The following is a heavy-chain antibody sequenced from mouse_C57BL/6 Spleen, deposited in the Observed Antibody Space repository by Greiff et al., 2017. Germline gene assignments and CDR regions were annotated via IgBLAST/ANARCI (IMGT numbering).Heavy chain of an antibody. J-gene: IGHJ2*01. V-gene: IGHV5-4*03. Sequence: EVKLMESGGGLVKPGGSLKLSCAASGFTFSSYAMSWVRQTPEKRLEWVATISDGGSYTYYPDNVKGRFTISRDNAKNNLYLQMSHLKSEDTAMXYCARGDYLDYWGQGTTLTVSS. CDR3: ARGDYLDY. CDR2: ISDGGSYT. CDR1: GFTFSSYA.